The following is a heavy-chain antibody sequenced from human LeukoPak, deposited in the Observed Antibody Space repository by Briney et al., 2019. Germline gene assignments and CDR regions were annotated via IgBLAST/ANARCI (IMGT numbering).Heavy chain of an antibody. J-gene: IGHJ6*03. CDR1: GYTFTNFY. V-gene: IGHV1-46*04. CDR2: INPNDGST. Sequence: ASVKVSCKASGYTFTNFYMHWVRQAPGQGLEWMGMINPNDGSTSYAQRLRGRVTMTRDTSTSTFYMELSTLRYEDTAIYFRARGSYYYMDVWGKGTTVTISS. CDR3: ARGSYYYMDV.